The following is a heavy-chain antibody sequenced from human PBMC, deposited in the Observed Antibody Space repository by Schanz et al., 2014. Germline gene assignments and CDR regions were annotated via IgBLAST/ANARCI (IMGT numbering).Heavy chain of an antibody. D-gene: IGHD3-22*01. J-gene: IGHJ5*02. CDR1: GGTFSTYP. CDR2: IIPVLAIA. Sequence: VQLVQSGAEVKKPGSSMKVSCKASGGTFSTYPINWLRQAPGQGLEWMGRIIPVLAIADYAQKFQGRVTITADKSSDTAYMELSSLRSEDTAVYYCAREVGLYDRGWFDPWGQGILVTVSS. V-gene: IGHV1-69*09. CDR3: AREVGLYDRGWFDP.